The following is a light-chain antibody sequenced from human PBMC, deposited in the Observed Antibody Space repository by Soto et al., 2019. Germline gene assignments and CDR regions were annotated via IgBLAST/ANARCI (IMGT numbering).Light chain of an antibody. Sequence: DIQMTQSPSSLSASVGDRVTITCRASQVISKFLNWYQLKPGKAPKLLIFDASELETGVTSRFSGHRPGTDFSFIISSLQPEDIATYYCQQYDNYPLTFGGGTKVEIK. CDR2: DAS. CDR1: QVISKF. J-gene: IGKJ4*01. V-gene: IGKV1-33*01. CDR3: QQYDNYPLT.